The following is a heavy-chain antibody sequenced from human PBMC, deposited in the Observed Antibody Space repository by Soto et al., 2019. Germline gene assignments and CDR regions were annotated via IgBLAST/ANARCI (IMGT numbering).Heavy chain of an antibody. Sequence: SETLSLTCDVYGGSFSGYYWSWIRQPPGKGLEWIGEINHSGSTNYNPSLKSRTTISAHTSKNQLSLKVSSVTAADTAVYYCARGGGYSFGFDYYYGMDVWGQGTTVTVSS. CDR1: GGSFSGYY. V-gene: IGHV4-34*01. D-gene: IGHD5-18*01. CDR2: INHSGST. CDR3: ARGGGYSFGFDYYYGMDV. J-gene: IGHJ6*02.